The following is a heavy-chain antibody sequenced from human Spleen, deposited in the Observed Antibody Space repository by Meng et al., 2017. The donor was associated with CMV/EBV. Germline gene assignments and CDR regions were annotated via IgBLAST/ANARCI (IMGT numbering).Heavy chain of an antibody. CDR1: GGTFSSYA. Sequence: SVKVSCKASGGTFSSYAISWVRQAPGQGLEWMGGIIPIFGTANYAQKFQGRVTITTDESTSTAYMELSSLRSEDTAVYYCARGGIYCIINSCQTLLDYWGQGTLVTVSS. CDR2: IIPIFGTA. CDR3: ARGGIYCIINSCQTLLDY. V-gene: IGHV1-69*05. D-gene: IGHD2-2*01. J-gene: IGHJ4*02.